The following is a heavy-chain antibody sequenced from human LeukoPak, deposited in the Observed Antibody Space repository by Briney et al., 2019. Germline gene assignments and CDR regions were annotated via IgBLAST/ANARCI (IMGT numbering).Heavy chain of an antibody. Sequence: GGSLRLSCAASGFTFSDNYMSWIRQAPGKGLEWISYISSSGNTTYNADSVKGRFSITRDNAKNSLYLQMNSLRAEDTAVYYCARDGGSAWFLDYWGQGTLVTVSS. CDR3: ARDGGSAWFLDY. D-gene: IGHD6-19*01. J-gene: IGHJ4*02. V-gene: IGHV3-11*04. CDR1: GFTFSDNY. CDR2: ISSSGNTT.